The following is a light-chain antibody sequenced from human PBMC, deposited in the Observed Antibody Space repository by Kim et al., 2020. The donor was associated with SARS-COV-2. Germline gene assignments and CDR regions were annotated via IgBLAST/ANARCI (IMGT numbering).Light chain of an antibody. CDR1: QTISSR. Sequence: VEESATRTCRGSQTISSRMAWYQQKQGKVPTLQIDEASTVERGVPSRCSGSRYGTEFTLTISSLQPDDFATYDGQQYKDYSATFGQGTKLEI. J-gene: IGKJ2*01. CDR3: QQYKDYSAT. CDR2: EAS. V-gene: IGKV1-5*03.